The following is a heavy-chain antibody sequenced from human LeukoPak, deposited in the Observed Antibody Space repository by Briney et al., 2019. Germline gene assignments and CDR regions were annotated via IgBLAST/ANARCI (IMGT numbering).Heavy chain of an antibody. CDR3: ARLGYGDYDIDY. J-gene: IGHJ4*02. D-gene: IGHD4-17*01. CDR1: GGSTSSYY. Sequence: TSETLSLTCTVSGGSTSSYYWSWIRQPPGKGLEWIGYIYDSGSTNYNPSLKSRVTISVDTSKNQFSLKLSSVTAADTAVYYCARLGYGDYDIDYWGQGTLVTVSS. CDR2: IYDSGST. V-gene: IGHV4-59*08.